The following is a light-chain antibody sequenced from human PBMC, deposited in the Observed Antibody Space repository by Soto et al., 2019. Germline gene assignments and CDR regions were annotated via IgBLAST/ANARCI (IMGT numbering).Light chain of an antibody. CDR3: QQYGSSPPIT. V-gene: IGKV3D-20*01. Sequence: EIVLTQSPATLSLSPGERATLSCGAIQSVSSSYLAWYQQKPGLAPRLLISDASRRATGIPDRFSGSGSGTDFTLTISRLEPEDFAVYYCQQYGSSPPITFGQGTRLEIK. CDR1: QSVSSSY. J-gene: IGKJ5*01. CDR2: DAS.